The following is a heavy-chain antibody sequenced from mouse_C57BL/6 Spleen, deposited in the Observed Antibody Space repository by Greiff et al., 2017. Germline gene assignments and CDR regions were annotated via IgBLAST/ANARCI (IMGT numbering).Heavy chain of an antibody. Sequence: EVHLVESGGGLVKPGGSLKLSCAASGFTFSSYTMSWVRQTPEKRLEWVATISGGGGNTYYPDNAKNTLYLQMSSLRSEDTALYYCARHELNWYFDVWGTGTTVTVSS. J-gene: IGHJ1*03. V-gene: IGHV5-9*01. CDR3: ARHELNWYFDV. CDR2: ISGGGGNT. CDR1: GFTFSSYT.